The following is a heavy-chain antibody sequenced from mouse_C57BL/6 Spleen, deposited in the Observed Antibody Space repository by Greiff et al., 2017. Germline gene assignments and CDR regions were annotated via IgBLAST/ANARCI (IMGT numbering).Heavy chain of an antibody. D-gene: IGHD2-5*01. CDR1: GYAFSSYW. CDR3: ARGPDSNSFAY. V-gene: IGHV1-80*01. CDR2: IYPGDGDT. J-gene: IGHJ3*01. Sequence: QLQQSGAELVKPGASVKISCKASGYAFSSYWMNWVKQRPGKGLEWIGQIYPGDGDTNYNGKFKGKATLTADKSSSTAFMQLSSLTSEDSAVYFCARGPDSNSFAYWGQGTLVTVSA.